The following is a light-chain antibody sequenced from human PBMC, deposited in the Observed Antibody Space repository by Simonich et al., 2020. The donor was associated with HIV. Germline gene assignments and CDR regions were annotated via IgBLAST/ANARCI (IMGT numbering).Light chain of an antibody. V-gene: IGKV1-5*03. CDR1: QSISTW. CDR3: QQYSFYYT. J-gene: IGKJ2*01. CDR2: KAS. Sequence: DIQMTQSPSTLSASVGDRVTITCRASQSISTWLAWYQQKPGKAPKLLVDKASSLESGVPSRFSGSGSGTEFTLTISSLQPDDFATYYCQQYSFYYTFGQGTKLEIK.